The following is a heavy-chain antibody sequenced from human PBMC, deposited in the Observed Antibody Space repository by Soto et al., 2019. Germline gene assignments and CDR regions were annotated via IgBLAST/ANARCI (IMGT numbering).Heavy chain of an antibody. V-gene: IGHV1-69*01. Sequence: QVQLVQSGAEVKKPGSSVKVSCKASGGTFSSYAISWVRQAPGQGLEWMGGIIPIFGTANYAQKFQGRVTITADESTSTAYVELSSLRSEDTAVYYCAGSNFYDSSGYPPPRDYWGQGTLVTVSS. CDR1: GGTFSSYA. D-gene: IGHD3-22*01. J-gene: IGHJ4*02. CDR3: AGSNFYDSSGYPPPRDY. CDR2: IIPIFGTA.